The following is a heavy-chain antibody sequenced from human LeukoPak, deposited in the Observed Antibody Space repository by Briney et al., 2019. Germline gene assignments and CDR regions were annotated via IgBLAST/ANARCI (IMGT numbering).Heavy chain of an antibody. D-gene: IGHD6-19*01. Sequence: GASVKVSCKASGYTFTSYGINWVRQAPGRGLEWMGWISAYNGNTNYAQKLQGRVTMTTDTSTSTAYLELRSLRSDDTAVYYCARGDIAVAGTGYFDYWGQGTLVTVS. CDR1: GYTFTSYG. J-gene: IGHJ4*02. CDR2: ISAYNGNT. CDR3: ARGDIAVAGTGYFDY. V-gene: IGHV1-18*01.